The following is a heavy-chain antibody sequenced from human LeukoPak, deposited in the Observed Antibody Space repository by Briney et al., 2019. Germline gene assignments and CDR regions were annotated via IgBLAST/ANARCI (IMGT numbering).Heavy chain of an antibody. J-gene: IGHJ4*02. CDR2: IYPGDSDT. D-gene: IGHD4-17*01. CDR1: GYSFTNYW. CDR3: ARRFLYGASRYFDY. Sequence: GESLKISCKGSGYSFTNYWIGWVRQMPGKGLEWMGIIYPGDSDTRYSPSFQGRVTISADKSISTAYLQWSSLKASDTAMYFCARRFLYGASRYFDYWGQGTLVTVSS. V-gene: IGHV5-51*01.